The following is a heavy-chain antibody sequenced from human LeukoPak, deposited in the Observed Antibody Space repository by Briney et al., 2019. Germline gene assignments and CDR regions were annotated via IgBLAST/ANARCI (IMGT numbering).Heavy chain of an antibody. D-gene: IGHD3-10*01. CDR3: AREPMVRDFNWFDP. J-gene: IGHJ5*02. CDR1: GYTFTGYY. CDR2: INPNTGGT. Sequence: ASVKVSCKASGYTFTGYYIHWVRQAPAQGLEWMGRINPNTGGTNFAQKFHDRVTMTRDTSISTAYMELSSLTSDDTAVYYCAREPMVRDFNWFDPWGQGTLVTVSS. V-gene: IGHV1-2*06.